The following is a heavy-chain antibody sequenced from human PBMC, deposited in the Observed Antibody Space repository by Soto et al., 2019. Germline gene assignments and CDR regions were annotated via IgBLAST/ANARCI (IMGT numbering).Heavy chain of an antibody. V-gene: IGHV4-30-2*01. CDR1: GGSISSGGYS. CDR3: ARFSGGLRGKYYFDY. D-gene: IGHD3-10*01. Sequence: QLQLQESGSGLVKPSHTLSLTCAVSGGSISSGGYSWSWIRQPPGRGLEWIGYIYHSGSTYHNPSLKCRVDTSVDRSKNQFSLKLSSVTAADTAVYYCARFSGGLRGKYYFDYWGQGTLVTVSS. CDR2: IYHSGST. J-gene: IGHJ4*02.